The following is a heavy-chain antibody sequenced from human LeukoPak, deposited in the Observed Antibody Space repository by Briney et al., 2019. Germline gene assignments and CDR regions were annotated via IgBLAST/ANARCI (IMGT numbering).Heavy chain of an antibody. CDR1: SGSISSTSYY. V-gene: IGHV4-61*05. Sequence: SETLSLTCTVSSGSISSTSYYWGWIRQPPGKGLEWIGYIYYSGSTNYNPSLKSRVTISVDTSKNQFSLKLSSVTAADTAVYYCARVEGYYNQWYFDLWGRGTLVTVSS. D-gene: IGHD3-10*01. J-gene: IGHJ2*01. CDR2: IYYSGST. CDR3: ARVEGYYNQWYFDL.